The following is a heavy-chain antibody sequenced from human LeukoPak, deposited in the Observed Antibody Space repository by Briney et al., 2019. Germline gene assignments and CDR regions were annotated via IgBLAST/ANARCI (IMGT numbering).Heavy chain of an antibody. Sequence: SETLSLTCTVSGGSISSSNYYWGWIRQPPGKGLEWIGSMYYSGSTFHNPSLKSRVAISVDTSKNQFSLKLSSVTAADTAVYYCARTIMVRGALDYWGQGTLVTVSS. CDR2: MYYSGST. D-gene: IGHD3-10*01. J-gene: IGHJ4*02. CDR3: ARTIMVRGALDY. CDR1: GGSISSSNYY. V-gene: IGHV4-39*07.